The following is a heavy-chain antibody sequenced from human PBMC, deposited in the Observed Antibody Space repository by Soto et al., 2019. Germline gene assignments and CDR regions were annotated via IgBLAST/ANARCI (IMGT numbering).Heavy chain of an antibody. D-gene: IGHD3-22*01. J-gene: IGHJ4*02. CDR2: MSGDGRT. CDR3: VKWHTSNFDSLPFTGFDF. Sequence: GGSLRLACLGSGFTFSDSVMAWVRPAPGKGLEWLSVMSGDGRTRYALSVTGRFTISRDNSKNTLYLQMRSLRAEDAAAYYCVKWHTSNFDSLPFTGFDFWGQGTQVTVS. CDR1: GFTFSDSV. V-gene: IGHV3-23*01.